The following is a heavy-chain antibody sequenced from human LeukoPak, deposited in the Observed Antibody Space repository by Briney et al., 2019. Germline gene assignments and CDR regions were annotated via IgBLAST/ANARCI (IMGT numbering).Heavy chain of an antibody. Sequence: PSETLSLTCTVSGGSISSSSYYWGWIRQPPGKGLEWIGSIYYSGSTYYNPSLKSRVTISVDTSKNQFSLKLSSVTAADTAVYYCARGRGHRYVWGSYRASIDYYYYYMDVWGKGTTVTVSS. V-gene: IGHV4-39*07. D-gene: IGHD3-16*02. CDR3: ARGRGHRYVWGSYRASIDYYYYYMDV. J-gene: IGHJ6*03. CDR1: GGSISSSSYY. CDR2: IYYSGST.